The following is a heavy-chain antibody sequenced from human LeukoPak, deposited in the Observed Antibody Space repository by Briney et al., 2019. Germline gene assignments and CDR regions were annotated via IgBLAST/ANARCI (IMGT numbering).Heavy chain of an antibody. J-gene: IGHJ5*02. Sequence: GGSLRLSCAASGFTFSDYYMSWIRQAPGKGLEWVSYISGSGSTIYYADSVKGRFTISRDNAKNSLYLQMNSLRAEDTAVYYCARDKGRRTAYYDFWSGYYTVNWFDPWGQGTLVTVSS. V-gene: IGHV3-11*01. D-gene: IGHD3-3*01. CDR1: GFTFSDYY. CDR2: ISGSGSTI. CDR3: ARDKGRRTAYYDFWSGYYTVNWFDP.